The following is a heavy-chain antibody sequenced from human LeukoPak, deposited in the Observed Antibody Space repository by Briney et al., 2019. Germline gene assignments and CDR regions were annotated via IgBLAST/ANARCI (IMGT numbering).Heavy chain of an antibody. Sequence: GASVKVSCKASGFTFTSYVLNWVRQAPGQGLEWMGWINTNTENPTYAQGFTGRFVFSLDTSVSTAYLQISSLKAEDTDVYYCARGRSSGWSNYDSWGQGTLVTVSS. CDR3: ARGRSSGWSNYDS. CDR1: GFTFTSYV. V-gene: IGHV7-4-1*02. D-gene: IGHD6-19*01. CDR2: INTNTENP. J-gene: IGHJ4*02.